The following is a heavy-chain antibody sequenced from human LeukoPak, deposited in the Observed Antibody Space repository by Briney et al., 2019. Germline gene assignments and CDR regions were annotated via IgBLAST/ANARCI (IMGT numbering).Heavy chain of an antibody. Sequence: GGSLRLSCAASGFTFSSYWMTWVRQAPGKGLEWVANIRQDGSEKYYVDSVKGRFTTSRDNAKNSLYLQMNSLRAEDTAVYYCARESIAAGVNGAFDIWGQGTMVTVSS. CDR2: IRQDGSEK. V-gene: IGHV3-7*01. D-gene: IGHD6-13*01. CDR3: ARESIAAGVNGAFDI. CDR1: GFTFSSYW. J-gene: IGHJ3*02.